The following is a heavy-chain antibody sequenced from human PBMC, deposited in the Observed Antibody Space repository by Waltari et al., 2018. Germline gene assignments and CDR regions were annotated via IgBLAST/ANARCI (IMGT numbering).Heavy chain of an antibody. CDR1: GFTFSAYE. V-gene: IGHV3-48*03. CDR2: ISSSGSTM. D-gene: IGHD2-21*01. Sequence: EVQLVESGGGLVQPGGSLRLSCAASGFTFSAYEMNWVRQAPGKGRDWVSYISSSGSTMYYADSMKCRFTISRDNAKNSLFLQMNSLRAEDTAVYYCAKVLFPYYYGMDVWGQGTTVTVSS. CDR3: AKVLFPYYYGMDV. J-gene: IGHJ6*02.